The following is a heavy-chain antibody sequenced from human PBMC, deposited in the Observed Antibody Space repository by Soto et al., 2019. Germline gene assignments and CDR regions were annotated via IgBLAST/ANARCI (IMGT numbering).Heavy chain of an antibody. CDR1: GYPFTHYW. CDR2: IDPSDSYT. CDR3: ARRNSYYYYYGMDV. D-gene: IGHD1-1*01. Sequence: DSLKISCKGSGYPFTHYWINWVRQMPGKGLEWMGRIDPSDSYTNYSPSFQGHVTISANRSISTAYLQWSSLKASDTASYYCARRNSYYYYYGMDVWGQGTTVTVSS. J-gene: IGHJ6*02. V-gene: IGHV5-10-1*01.